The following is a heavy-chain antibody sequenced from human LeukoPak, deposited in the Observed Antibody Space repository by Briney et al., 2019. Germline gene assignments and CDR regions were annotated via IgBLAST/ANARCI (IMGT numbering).Heavy chain of an antibody. V-gene: IGHV3-7*03. CDR2: IKQDGSEK. D-gene: IGHD3-10*01. CDR3: ARETQGSGSSYYYYGMDV. J-gene: IGHJ6*04. CDR1: GFTLSSYW. Sequence: QPGGSLRLSCAASGFTLSSYWMSRVRQAPGKGLEWVANIKQDGSEKYYVDSVKGRFTISRDNAKNSLYLQMNSLRAEDTAVYYCARETQGSGSSYYYYGMDVWGKGTTVTVSS.